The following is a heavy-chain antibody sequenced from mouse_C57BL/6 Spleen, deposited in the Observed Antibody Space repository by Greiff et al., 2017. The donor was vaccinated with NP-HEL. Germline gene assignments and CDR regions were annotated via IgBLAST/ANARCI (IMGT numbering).Heavy chain of an antibody. Sequence: QVQLQQPGAELVKPGASVKLSCKASGYTFTSYWMQWVKQRPGQGLEWIGEIDPSDSYTNYNQKFKGKATLTVDTSSRTAYMQLSSLTSEDSAVYYCARLWDWYFDVWGTGTTVTVSS. J-gene: IGHJ1*03. CDR2: IDPSDSYT. CDR1: GYTFTSYW. V-gene: IGHV1-50*01. CDR3: ARLWDWYFDV.